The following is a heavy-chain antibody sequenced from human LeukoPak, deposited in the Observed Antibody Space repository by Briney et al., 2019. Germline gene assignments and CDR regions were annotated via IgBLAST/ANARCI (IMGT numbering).Heavy chain of an antibody. J-gene: IGHJ3*02. D-gene: IGHD3-10*01. CDR1: GGSISSSSYY. V-gene: IGHV4-39*01. CDR3: AKGSGSYRTDAFDI. CDR2: IYYSGST. Sequence: SETLSPTCTVSGGSISSSSYYWGWIRQPPGKGLEWIGSIYYSGSTYYNPSLKSRVTISVDTSKNQFSLKLSSVTAADTAVYYCAKGSGSYRTDAFDIWGQGTMVTVSS.